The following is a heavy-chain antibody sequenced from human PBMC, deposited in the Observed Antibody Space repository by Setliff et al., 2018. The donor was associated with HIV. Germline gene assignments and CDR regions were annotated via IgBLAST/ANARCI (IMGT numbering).Heavy chain of an antibody. V-gene: IGHV1-18*01. D-gene: IGHD3-16*01. CDR3: VRVGGVKGFDM. CDR1: GYTFTTFG. CDR2: ISPSNGNT. J-gene: IGHJ3*02. Sequence: ASVKVSCKASGYTFTTFGISWLRQAPGQGPEYMGWISPSNGNTDYPQKFQDRVTVTTETSTTTVYMELRSLRSDDTAVYYCVRVGGVKGFDMWGQGTRVTVS.